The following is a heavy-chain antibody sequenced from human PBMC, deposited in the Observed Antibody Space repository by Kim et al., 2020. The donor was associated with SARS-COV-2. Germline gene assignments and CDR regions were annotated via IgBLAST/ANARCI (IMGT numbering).Heavy chain of an antibody. D-gene: IGHD3-9*01. CDR3: ASSIRYFDWLLFDY. J-gene: IGHJ4*02. CDR2: IYPGDSDT. CDR1: GYSFTSYW. Sequence: GESLKISCKGSGYSFTSYWIAWVRQMPGKGLEWMGIIYPGDSDTRYSPSFQGQVTISADKYISTAYLQWSSLKASDTAMYYCASSIRYFDWLLFDYWGQGTLVSVSS. V-gene: IGHV5-51*01.